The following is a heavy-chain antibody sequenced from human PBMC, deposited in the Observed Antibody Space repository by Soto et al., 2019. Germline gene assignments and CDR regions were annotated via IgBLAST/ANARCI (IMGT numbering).Heavy chain of an antibody. CDR3: VRVGTNSGPGYMEA. D-gene: IGHD1-1*01. CDR1: GFTFSDHY. Sequence: EVQLVESGGGLVQPGGSLRLSCAASGFTFSDHYIDWVRQAPGKGLEWVGRIRNKANSYTTEYAASVKGRVTIERDDSTHSLCLQMNSMKPEGPAVYHCVRVGTNSGPGYMEAWGKGTTVTVSS. J-gene: IGHJ6*03. CDR2: IRNKANSYTT. V-gene: IGHV3-72*01.